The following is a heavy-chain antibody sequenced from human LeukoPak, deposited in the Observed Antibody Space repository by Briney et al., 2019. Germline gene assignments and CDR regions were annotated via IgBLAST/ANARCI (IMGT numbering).Heavy chain of an antibody. CDR1: GGSISSGIYY. Sequence: SQTLSLTCTVSGGSISSGIYYWSWIRQHPGKGLEWIGYIYTSGSTNYNPSLKSRVTISVDTSKNQFSLKLSSVTAADTAVYYCARRIGDSSSSKATYWYFDLWGRGTLVTVSS. CDR3: ARRIGDSSSSKATYWYFDL. J-gene: IGHJ2*01. V-gene: IGHV4-61*09. D-gene: IGHD6-6*01. CDR2: IYTSGST.